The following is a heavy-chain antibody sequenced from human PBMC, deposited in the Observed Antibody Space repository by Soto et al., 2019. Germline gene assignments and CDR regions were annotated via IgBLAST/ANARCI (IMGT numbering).Heavy chain of an antibody. CDR1: GGSISGSPSY. Sequence: QLQLQESGPGLVKPSETLSLTCTVSGGSISGSPSYWGWIRQPPGQGLEWIGSVYYIGNTYYSPSLKTRVTISVDTPKNQFSLKLTSVTAADTALYYCAGQIYSSSGYYFDYWGQGTLVTVSS. J-gene: IGHJ4*02. CDR2: VYYIGNT. V-gene: IGHV4-39*01. D-gene: IGHD6-6*01. CDR3: AGQIYSSSGYYFDY.